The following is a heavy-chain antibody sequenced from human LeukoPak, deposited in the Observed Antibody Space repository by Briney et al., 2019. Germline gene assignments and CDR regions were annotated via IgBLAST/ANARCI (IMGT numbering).Heavy chain of an antibody. CDR2: IYYSGYT. V-gene: IGHV4-31*03. Sequence: SETLSLTCSVSGGSVSSGGSYWTWIRQRPGKGLEWIGYIYYSGYTFYSPSLKTRFFISLDPSENQVSLKVNSVTAADTAVYYCARGGFFGSGSLFDSWGQGTLVTVSS. CDR1: GGSVSSGGSY. CDR3: ARGGFFGSGSLFDS. J-gene: IGHJ4*02. D-gene: IGHD3-10*01.